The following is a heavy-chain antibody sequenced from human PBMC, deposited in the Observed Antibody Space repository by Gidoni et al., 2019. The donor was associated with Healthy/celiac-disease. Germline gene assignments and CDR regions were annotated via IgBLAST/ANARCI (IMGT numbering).Heavy chain of an antibody. Sequence: EVQLVESGGGLVKPGGSLRLFCVASGFTFKCCTMNWVRQAPGKGLEWVSSITSSSSYIYYADSVKGRFTISRDNAKNSLYLQMNSRRAEDTAVYYCASYDILTDSLDYWGQGTLVTVSS. CDR3: ASYDILTDSLDY. CDR2: ITSSSSYI. CDR1: GFTFKCCT. D-gene: IGHD3-9*01. V-gene: IGHV3-21*01. J-gene: IGHJ4*02.